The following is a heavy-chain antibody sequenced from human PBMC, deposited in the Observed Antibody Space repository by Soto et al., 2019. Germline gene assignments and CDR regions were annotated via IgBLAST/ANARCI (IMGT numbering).Heavy chain of an antibody. Sequence: GGSLRLSCAASGFSFSDHYMDWVRQAPGKGLEWVGRIRNKANSYTTEYAASVKGRFTISRDDSKNSLHLQMSSLKTEDTAVYYCVRAPPGQLRPDWGQGTLVTVSS. CDR2: IRNKANSYTT. D-gene: IGHD5-18*01. CDR1: GFSFSDHY. V-gene: IGHV3-72*01. CDR3: VRAPPGQLRPD. J-gene: IGHJ4*02.